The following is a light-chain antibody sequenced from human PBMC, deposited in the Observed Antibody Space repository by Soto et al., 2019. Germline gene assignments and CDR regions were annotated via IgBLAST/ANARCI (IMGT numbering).Light chain of an antibody. Sequence: EIVLTQSPGTLSLSPGERATLSCRASQSVSSSYLAWYQQKPGQAPRLLIYGASSRATGIPDRFSGSGSGTAFTLTISRLDPEDFAVYYCQQYGRTFGQGTKVEIK. CDR1: QSVSSSY. CDR3: QQYGRT. J-gene: IGKJ1*01. CDR2: GAS. V-gene: IGKV3-20*01.